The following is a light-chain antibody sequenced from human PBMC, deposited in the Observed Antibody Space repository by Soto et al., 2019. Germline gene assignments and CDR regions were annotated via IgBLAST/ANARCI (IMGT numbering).Light chain of an antibody. CDR1: QSISSW. V-gene: IGKV1-5*01. Sequence: IQMTQSPSTLSASVGDIVTITLRASQSISSWLAWYQQKPGKAPKLLIYDASSLESGVPSRFSGSGSGTEFTLTISSLQPDDFATYYCQQYNSYPLTFGGGTKVDIK. CDR2: DAS. J-gene: IGKJ4*01. CDR3: QQYNSYPLT.